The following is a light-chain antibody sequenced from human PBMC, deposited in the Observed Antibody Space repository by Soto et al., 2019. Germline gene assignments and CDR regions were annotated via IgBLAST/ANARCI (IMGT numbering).Light chain of an antibody. CDR2: YAS. CDR1: QSVRNN. V-gene: IGKV3-15*01. Sequence: EIMMTQSPATLSVSPGERATLSCRASQSVRNNFAWYQHKPGQVPRLLIYYASTRATGIPARFSGSGSGTEFTLTISSLQSEDVAVYYCQQYNNWPPITFGQGTRLEIK. CDR3: QQYNNWPPIT. J-gene: IGKJ5*01.